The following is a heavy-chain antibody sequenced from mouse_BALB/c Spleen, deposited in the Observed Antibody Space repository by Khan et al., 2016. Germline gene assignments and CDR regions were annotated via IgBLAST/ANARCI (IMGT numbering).Heavy chain of an antibody. CDR3: ARGPNAYDWYFDV. CDR2: IFPGSGIT. Sequence: QVQLKQSGPELVKPGASVKMPCKASGYSFTSDYIHWVKQRPGQGLEWIGWIFPGSGITRYNEKFKGKATLTADTSSSTVYMQYSSLTSEDSAVYLCARGPNAYDWYFDVWGAGTTVTVSS. CDR1: GYSFTSDY. V-gene: IGHV1-66*01. J-gene: IGHJ1*01. D-gene: IGHD2-2*01.